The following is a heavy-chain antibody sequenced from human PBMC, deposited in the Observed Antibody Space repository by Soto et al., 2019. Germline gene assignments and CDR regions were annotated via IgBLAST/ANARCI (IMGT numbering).Heavy chain of an antibody. CDR3: ARGRYFDWAFDY. D-gene: IGHD3-9*01. J-gene: IGHJ4*02. Sequence: SETLSLTCTVSGGSITSSSHYWGWIRQPPGKGLECIANIYYDGNTYYNPSLQSRVTISVDTSKNQFSLKLSSVAAADTAVYYCARGRYFDWAFDYWGQGTLVTVSS. CDR1: GGSITSSSHY. CDR2: IYYDGNT. V-gene: IGHV4-39*01.